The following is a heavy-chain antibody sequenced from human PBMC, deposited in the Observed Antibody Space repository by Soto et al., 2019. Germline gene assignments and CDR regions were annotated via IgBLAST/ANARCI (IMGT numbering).Heavy chain of an antibody. V-gene: IGHV1-69*01. CDR1: GGTFSSYA. D-gene: IGHD2-15*01. CDR3: ARAFCSGGSCYSPSEGISGYFDY. CDR2: IIPIFGTA. Sequence: QVQLVQSGAEVKKPGSSVKVSCKASGGTFSSYAISWVRQAPGQGLEWMGGIIPIFGTANYAQKFQGRVTITADESTSTAYMELSSLRSEDTAVYCCARAFCSGGSCYSPSEGISGYFDYWGQGTLVTVSS. J-gene: IGHJ4*02.